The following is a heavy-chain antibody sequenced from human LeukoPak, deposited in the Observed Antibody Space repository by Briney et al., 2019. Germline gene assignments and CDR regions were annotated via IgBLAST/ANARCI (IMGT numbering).Heavy chain of an antibody. CDR2: IVVGSGNT. J-gene: IGHJ4*02. CDR1: GFAFTTSA. V-gene: IGHV1-58*02. CDR3: AAGWVCSGGSCYYYFDY. D-gene: IGHD2-15*01. Sequence: SVKVSCTASGFAFTTSAMQWVRHARGQRLEWIGWIVVGSGNTNYVQKFQERVTITRDMSTSTAYMELSSLRSEDTAVYYCAAGWVCSGGSCYYYFDYWGQGTLVTVSS.